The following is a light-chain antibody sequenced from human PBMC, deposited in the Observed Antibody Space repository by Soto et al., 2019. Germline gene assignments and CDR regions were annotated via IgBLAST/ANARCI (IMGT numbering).Light chain of an antibody. CDR2: ASS. CDR1: QGISSY. V-gene: IGKV1-9*01. J-gene: IGKJ5*01. CDR3: QQVNTYPIT. Sequence: DIQLTQSPSFLSASVGDRVTITCRASQGISSYLAWYQQTPGKAPKLLIYASSTLHSGVPSRFSGSGSGTEFTLTISSLQPEDFATYYCQQVNTYPITFGQGKRLYIK.